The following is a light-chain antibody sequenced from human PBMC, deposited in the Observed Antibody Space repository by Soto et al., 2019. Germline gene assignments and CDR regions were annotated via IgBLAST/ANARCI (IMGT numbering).Light chain of an antibody. CDR1: SSDVGNYNL. CDR3: CSYAGTSTSVVFGAVV. Sequence: QSALTQPASVSGSPGQWITISCTGTSSDVGNYNLVSWYQQHPGKAPKLMIYEVSKRPSGISNRFSGSKSGNTASLTISGLQAEDEADYYCCSYAGTSTSVVFGAVVFGGGTKVTVL. V-gene: IGLV2-23*02. J-gene: IGLJ2*01. CDR2: EVS.